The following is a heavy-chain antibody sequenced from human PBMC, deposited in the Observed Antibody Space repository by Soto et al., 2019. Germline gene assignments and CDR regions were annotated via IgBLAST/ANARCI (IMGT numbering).Heavy chain of an antibody. V-gene: IGHV5-51*01. CDR1: LYSFTSYF. Sequence: SLKISFRGSLYSFTSYFIGWVLHMPGKGLEWMGIIYPGDSDTRYSPSFQGQVTISADKSISTAYLQWSSLKASDTAMYYCARQMRAARTQGGMEVWGQGTTVTVYS. CDR2: IYPGDSDT. D-gene: IGHD6-6*01. CDR3: ARQMRAARTQGGMEV. J-gene: IGHJ6*01.